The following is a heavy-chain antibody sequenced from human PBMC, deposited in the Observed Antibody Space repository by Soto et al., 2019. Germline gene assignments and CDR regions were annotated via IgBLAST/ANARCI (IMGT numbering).Heavy chain of an antibody. CDR3: ARTSLRAGYSLLPFDY. CDR2: IIPIFGTA. D-gene: IGHD2-15*01. V-gene: IGHV1-69*01. J-gene: IGHJ4*02. CDR1: GGTFSSYA. Sequence: QVQLVQSGAEVKKPGSSVKVSCKASGGTFSSYAISWVRQAPGPGLEWMGGIIPIFGTANYAQKFQGGVTITADESTSTAYRELSSLRSEDTAVYDCARTSLRAGYSLLPFDYWGQGTPVPVSS.